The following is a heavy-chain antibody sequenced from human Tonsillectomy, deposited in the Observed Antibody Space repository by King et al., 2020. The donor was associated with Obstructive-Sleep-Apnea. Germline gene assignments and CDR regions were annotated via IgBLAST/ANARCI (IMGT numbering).Heavy chain of an antibody. CDR3: ARHVSGDSSGYFYDY. CDR2: MYYSGNP. J-gene: IGHJ4*02. V-gene: IGHV4-59*08. CDR1: GGSISTYY. Sequence: VQLQESGPGLVKPSETLSLTCTVSGGSISTYYCSWVRQPPGKGLDWIGYMYYSGNPNYNPSLESRVTISVDTSNNQLSLNLTSVTAADTAVYYCARHVSGDSSGYFYDYWGQGTLVTVSS. D-gene: IGHD3-22*01.